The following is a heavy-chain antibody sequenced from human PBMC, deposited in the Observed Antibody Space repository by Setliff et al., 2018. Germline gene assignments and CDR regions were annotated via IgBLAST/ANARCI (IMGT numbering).Heavy chain of an antibody. CDR2: VYHSGTA. V-gene: IGHV4-59*01. CDR3: ARGGTFRYFDY. CDR1: GGSLGTYY. Sequence: ETLSLTCTVSGGSLGTYYWTLIRQPPGKGLEWIASVYHSGTAYYSPSLKSRVTMSVDTSKNQFSLKLRSVTAADTAVYFCARGGTFRYFDYWGQGTPVTAPQ. J-gene: IGHJ4*02. D-gene: IGHD3-16*01.